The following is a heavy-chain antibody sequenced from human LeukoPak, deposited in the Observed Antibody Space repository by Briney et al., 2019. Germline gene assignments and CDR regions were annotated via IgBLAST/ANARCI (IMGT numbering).Heavy chain of an antibody. Sequence: PLETLSLTCAVYGGSFSGYYWSWIRQPPGKGLEWIGEINHSGSTNYNPSLKSRVTISVDTSKNQFSLKLSSVTAADTAVYYCARVVPAANRSYNWFDPWGQGTLVTVSS. CDR2: INHSGST. CDR1: GGSFSGYY. V-gene: IGHV4-34*01. J-gene: IGHJ5*02. CDR3: ARVVPAANRSYNWFDP. D-gene: IGHD2-2*01.